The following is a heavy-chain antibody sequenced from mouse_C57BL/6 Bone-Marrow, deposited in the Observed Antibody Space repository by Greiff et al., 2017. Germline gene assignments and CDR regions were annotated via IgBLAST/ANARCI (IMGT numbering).Heavy chain of an antibody. D-gene: IGHD2-4*01. Sequence: VQLQQPGAELVMPGASVKLSCKASGFTFTSYGMHWVKQRPGQGLGWIGEIDPSDSYTNYNQKFMGKSTLTVDKSSSTAYMQLSSLTSEDSAVYYAAREEIYYDYGLAYWGQGTLVTVSA. CDR3: AREEIYYDYGLAY. V-gene: IGHV1-69*01. J-gene: IGHJ3*01. CDR1: GFTFTSYG. CDR2: IDPSDSYT.